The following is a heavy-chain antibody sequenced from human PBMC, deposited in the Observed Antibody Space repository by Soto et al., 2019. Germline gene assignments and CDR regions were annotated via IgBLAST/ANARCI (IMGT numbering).Heavy chain of an antibody. CDR1: GFTFSSYA. Sequence: GGSLRLSCAASGFTFSSYAMHWVRQAPGKGLEWVAVISYDGSNKYYADSVKGRFTISRENSKNTLYLQMNSLRAEDTAVYYCAREGDPGGHRTNYDFWSGSYYYYYYGMDVWGQGTTVTVSS. D-gene: IGHD3-3*01. CDR2: ISYDGSNK. CDR3: AREGDPGGHRTNYDFWSGSYYYYYYGMDV. V-gene: IGHV3-30-3*01. J-gene: IGHJ6*02.